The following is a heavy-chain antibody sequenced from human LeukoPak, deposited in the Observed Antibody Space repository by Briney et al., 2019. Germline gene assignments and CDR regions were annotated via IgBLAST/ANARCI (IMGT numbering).Heavy chain of an antibody. CDR1: GFNVSNNY. J-gene: IGHJ4*02. CDR3: TRDWSGGGMAVASGF. D-gene: IGHD6-19*01. V-gene: IGHV3-66*01. CDR2: IYTGGDT. Sequence: PGGSLRLSCAASGFNVSNNYMSWVRQAPGKGLEWVSMIYTGGDTYYADSLKGRFAISRDNSKNTLYLQMHGLRAEDTAVYYCTRDWSGGGMAVASGFWGQGTLVTVSS.